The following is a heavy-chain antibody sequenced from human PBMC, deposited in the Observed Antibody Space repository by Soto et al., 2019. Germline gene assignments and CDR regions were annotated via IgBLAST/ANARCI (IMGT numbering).Heavy chain of an antibody. CDR2: IVVGSGNT. J-gene: IGHJ4*02. CDR3: AADPRGYSYDIFDY. CDR1: GFTFTSSA. D-gene: IGHD5-18*01. V-gene: IGHV1-58*01. Sequence: SVKVSCKASGFTFTSSAVQWVRQARGQRLEWIGWIVVGSGNTNYAQKFQERVTITRDMSTSTAYMELSSLRSEDTAVYYCAADPRGYSYDIFDYWGQGTLVTVSS.